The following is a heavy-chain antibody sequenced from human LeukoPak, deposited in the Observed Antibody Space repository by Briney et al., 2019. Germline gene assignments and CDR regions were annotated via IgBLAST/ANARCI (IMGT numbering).Heavy chain of an antibody. J-gene: IGHJ6*03. D-gene: IGHD1-14*01. Sequence: GGSLRLSCAASGFTFSSYEMNWVRQAPGKGLEWVSYISSSGSTIYYADSVKGRFTISRDNAKNSLYLQMNSLRAEDTAVYYCARDAASTGYYYYYMDVWGKGTTVTVSS. V-gene: IGHV3-48*03. CDR2: ISSSGSTI. CDR1: GFTFSSYE. CDR3: ARDAASTGYYYYYMDV.